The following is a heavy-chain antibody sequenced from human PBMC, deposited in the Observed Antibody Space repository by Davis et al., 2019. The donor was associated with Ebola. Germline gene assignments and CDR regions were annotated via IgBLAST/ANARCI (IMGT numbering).Heavy chain of an antibody. CDR3: AELHSSSSHI. D-gene: IGHD6-6*01. CDR2: INNNGRGM. J-gene: IGHJ4*02. Sequence: PGGSLRLSCAASAFTFSSDWIHWVRQAPGEGLVWVSCINNNGRGMKYAGSVKGRFTISRDDSKSTLYLQMHSLRAEDTGLYYCAELHSSSSHIWGQGTLVTVSS. CDR1: AFTFSSDW. V-gene: IGHV3-74*01.